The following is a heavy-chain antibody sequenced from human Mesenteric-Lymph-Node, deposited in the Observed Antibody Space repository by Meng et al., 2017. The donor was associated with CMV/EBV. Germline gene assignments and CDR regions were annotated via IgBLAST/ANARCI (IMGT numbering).Heavy chain of an antibody. CDR2: ISGSGSTK. V-gene: IGHV3-23*01. Sequence: GESLKISCAASEFTFSSYAMSWVRQAPGKGLEWVSSISGSGSTKYYADSVRGRFTISRDNSRNTLYLQMNSLRAEDTALYYCGKGRSITFSLYYGMDVWGQGTTVTVSS. D-gene: IGHD1-14*01. CDR3: GKGRSITFSLYYGMDV. J-gene: IGHJ6*02. CDR1: EFTFSSYA.